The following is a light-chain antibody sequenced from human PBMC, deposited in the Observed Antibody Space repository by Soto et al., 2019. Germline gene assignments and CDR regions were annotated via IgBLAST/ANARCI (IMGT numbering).Light chain of an antibody. CDR3: QQCIXWPLT. CDR1: QNVYNN. V-gene: IGKV3-15*01. CDR2: DAS. Sequence: EIVMTQSPATLSVSPGEGATLSCKASQNVYNNLAWYQQRPGQPPRLLIYDASTTATGISARFSGSGYGTEFTLTISSLQFEDLADYFYQQCIXWPLTCGGVTKLAIK. J-gene: IGKJ4*01.